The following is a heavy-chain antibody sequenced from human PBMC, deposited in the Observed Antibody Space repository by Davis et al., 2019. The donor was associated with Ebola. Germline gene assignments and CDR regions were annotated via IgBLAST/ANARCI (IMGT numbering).Heavy chain of an antibody. CDR2: ISAYNGNT. CDR1: GYTFTSYG. V-gene: IGHV1-18*04. D-gene: IGHD3-3*01. J-gene: IGHJ6*03. Sequence: ASVKVSCKASGYTFTSYGISWVRQAPGQGLEWMGWISAYNGNTNYAQKLQGRVTMTTDTSTSTAYMELRSLRSDDTAVYYCAREVQEWFHYYYYYMDVWGKGTTVTVSS. CDR3: AREVQEWFHYYYYYMDV.